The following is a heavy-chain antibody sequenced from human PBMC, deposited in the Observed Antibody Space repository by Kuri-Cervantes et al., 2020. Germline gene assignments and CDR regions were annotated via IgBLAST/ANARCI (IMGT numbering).Heavy chain of an antibody. Sequence: LTRAASGFTFSSYWMSWVRQAPGKGLEWVANIKQDGSEKYYVDSVKGRFTISRDNAKNSLYLQMNSLRAEDTAVYYCARGAGRYCSGGSCYYFDYWGQGTLVTVSS. CDR3: ARGAGRYCSGGSCYYFDY. D-gene: IGHD2-15*01. J-gene: IGHJ4*02. V-gene: IGHV3-7*01. CDR2: IKQDGSEK. CDR1: GFTFSSYW.